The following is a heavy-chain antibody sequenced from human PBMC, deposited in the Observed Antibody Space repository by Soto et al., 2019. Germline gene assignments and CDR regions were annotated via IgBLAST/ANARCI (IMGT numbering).Heavy chain of an antibody. D-gene: IGHD3-10*01. CDR1: GFSLSTSGVG. CDR3: ARTKYSLGLWFGENPHFYGMDV. Sequence: SGPTLVNPTQTLTLTCTFSGFSLSTSGVGVGWIRQPPGKALEWLALIYWDDDKRYSPSLKSRLTITKDTSKNQVVLTMTNMDPVDTATYYCARTKYSLGLWFGENPHFYGMDVWGQGTTVTVSS. J-gene: IGHJ6*02. V-gene: IGHV2-5*02. CDR2: IYWDDDK.